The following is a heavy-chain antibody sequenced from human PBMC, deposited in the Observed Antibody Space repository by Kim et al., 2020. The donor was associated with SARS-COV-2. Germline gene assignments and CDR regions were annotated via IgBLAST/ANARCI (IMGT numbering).Heavy chain of an antibody. Sequence: GGSLRLSCAASGFTFSSYAMSWVRQAPGKGLEWVSAISGSGGSTYYADSVKGRFTISRDNSKNTLYLQMNSLRAEDTAVYYCAKEKDVVVVAATLDWFDPWGQGTLVTVSS. CDR2: ISGSGGST. CDR3: AKEKDVVVVAATLDWFDP. J-gene: IGHJ5*02. CDR1: GFTFSSYA. D-gene: IGHD2-15*01. V-gene: IGHV3-23*01.